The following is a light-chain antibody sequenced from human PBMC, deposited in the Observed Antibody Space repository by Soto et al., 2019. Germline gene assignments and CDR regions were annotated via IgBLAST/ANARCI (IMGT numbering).Light chain of an antibody. CDR2: QAS. V-gene: IGKV1-5*03. Sequence: DIQMTQSPSTLSASVGDRVTITCRASQSISHWLAWYQQKPGKAPTVLLYQASALQSGVPSRFSGGGSGTHFTLTISSLQPDDFATYYCQHYSTYPITFGGGTKVEI. CDR3: QHYSTYPIT. J-gene: IGKJ4*01. CDR1: QSISHW.